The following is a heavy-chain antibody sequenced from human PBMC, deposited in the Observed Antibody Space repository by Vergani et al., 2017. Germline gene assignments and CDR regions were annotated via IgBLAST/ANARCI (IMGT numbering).Heavy chain of an antibody. D-gene: IGHD1-26*01. Sequence: QVQLQESGPGLVKPSQTLSLTCTVSGCSISRGAYYWSWIRQPPGKGLEWIGYIYYSGSTYYNPSLKSRVTISVDTSKNQFSLKLSSVTAADTAVYYCARFSRVGATTSYFDYWGQGTLVTVSS. CDR2: IYYSGST. V-gene: IGHV4-30-4*01. CDR1: GCSISRGAYY. J-gene: IGHJ4*02. CDR3: ARFSRVGATTSYFDY.